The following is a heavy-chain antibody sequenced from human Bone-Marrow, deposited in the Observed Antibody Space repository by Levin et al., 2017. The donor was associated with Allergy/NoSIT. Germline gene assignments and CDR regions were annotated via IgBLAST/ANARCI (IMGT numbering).Heavy chain of an antibody. D-gene: IGHD6-19*01. CDR3: ARTGDWDSSGWYGTKAYAMEF. V-gene: IGHV4-59*01. J-gene: IGHJ6*02. CDR2: IYSTASS. CDR1: GVSINNYF. Sequence: SCNVSGVSINNYFWSWIRQPPGKGLEWIGYIYSTASSSYNPSLKHRVTMSIETSKNQVSLKLLSVTAADTTVYYCARTGDWDSSGWYGTKAYAMEFWGQGTTVTVSS.